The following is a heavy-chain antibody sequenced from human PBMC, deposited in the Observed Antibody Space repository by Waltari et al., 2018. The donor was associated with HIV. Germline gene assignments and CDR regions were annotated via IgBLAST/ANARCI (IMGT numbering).Heavy chain of an antibody. Sequence: QVQLVESGGGVVQPGRSLRLSCATSEISFSDLAFHWVRQAPGKGLEWVALIWYDASKEYDADSVKGRFTLSRDNSKKTVYLEMNSLRAEDTAVYYCAAGSCGGDCYFDYWGQGTMVTVTS. CDR2: IWYDASKE. D-gene: IGHD2-21*02. J-gene: IGHJ4*02. CDR3: AAGSCGGDCYFDY. V-gene: IGHV3-33*01. CDR1: EISFSDLA.